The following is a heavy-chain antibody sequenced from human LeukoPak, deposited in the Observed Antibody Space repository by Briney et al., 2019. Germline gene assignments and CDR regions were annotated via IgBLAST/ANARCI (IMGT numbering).Heavy chain of an antibody. J-gene: IGHJ3*02. CDR3: AVNLTRHTFDI. V-gene: IGHV4-59*08. Sequence: SETLSLTCTVSGASISTYYWSWIRQSPGKGLEWIGSIYYSGSTNYNPSLKSRVTISVGTSKNQFSLELSSVTAADTAVYYCAVNLTRHTFDIWGKGTMVTVSS. CDR2: IYYSGST. D-gene: IGHD1-1*01. CDR1: GASISTYY.